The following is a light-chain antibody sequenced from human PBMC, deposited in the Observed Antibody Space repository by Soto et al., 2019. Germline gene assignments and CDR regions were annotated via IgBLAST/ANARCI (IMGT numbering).Light chain of an antibody. Sequence: QSALTQPASVSGSPGQSITISCTGTSSDVGGYNYVSWYQQHPGKVPKLMIYGVSNRPSGVSSRFSGSKSGNTASLTISGLQVEDEAHYYCTSSTSRSSVVFGGGTKLTVL. J-gene: IGLJ2*01. CDR1: SSDVGGYNY. CDR2: GVS. V-gene: IGLV2-14*01. CDR3: TSSTSRSSVV.